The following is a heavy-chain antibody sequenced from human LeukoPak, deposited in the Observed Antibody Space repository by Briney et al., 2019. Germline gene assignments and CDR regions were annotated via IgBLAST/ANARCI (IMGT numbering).Heavy chain of an antibody. Sequence: SVKVSCKASGGTFSSYAITWVRQAPGQGLEWMGRIIPIFGTANYAQKFQGRVTITADESTSTAYMELSTLRSDDTAVYYCARERPPGDSSNWFLEGYFDIWGQGTLVTVSS. CDR2: IIPIFGTA. CDR3: ARERPPGDSSNWFLEGYFDI. J-gene: IGHJ4*02. CDR1: GGTFSSYA. D-gene: IGHD6-13*01. V-gene: IGHV1-69*13.